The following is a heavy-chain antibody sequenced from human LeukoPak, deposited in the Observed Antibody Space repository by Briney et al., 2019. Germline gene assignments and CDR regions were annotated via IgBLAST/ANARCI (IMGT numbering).Heavy chain of an antibody. V-gene: IGHV1-18*01. CDR1: GYRFTNYG. D-gene: IGHD6-19*01. CDR2: ASAYNGDT. CDR3: ARDLLQWQTNNWLAP. Sequence: ASVTVSCKTSGYRFTNYGINWVRQAPGQGLEWMGWASAYNGDTKYGQKFQGRLTMTTDTSTSTAYMDLRSLRSEDTAVYYRARDLLQWQTNNWLAPWGQGTLVTVSS. J-gene: IGHJ5*02.